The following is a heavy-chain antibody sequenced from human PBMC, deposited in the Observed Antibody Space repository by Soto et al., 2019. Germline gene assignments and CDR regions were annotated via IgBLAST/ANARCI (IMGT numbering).Heavy chain of an antibody. J-gene: IGHJ5*02. V-gene: IGHV1-18*01. CDR2: ISAYNGNT. CDR1: GYTFTSYG. CDR3: ARRIGEGTFGYAQGRYNWFDP. Sequence: GASVKVSCKASGYTFTSYGISWVRQAPGQGLEWMGWISAYNGNTNYAQKLQGRVTMATDTSTSTAYMELRSLRSDDTAVYYCARRIGEGTFGYAQGRYNWFDPWGQAILVAVS. D-gene: IGHD2-8*01.